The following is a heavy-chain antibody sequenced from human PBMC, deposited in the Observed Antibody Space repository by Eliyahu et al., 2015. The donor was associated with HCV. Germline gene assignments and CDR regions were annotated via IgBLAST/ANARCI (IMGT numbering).Heavy chain of an antibody. V-gene: IGHV4-34*01. CDR3: ARDRRYESTQYHAYDI. CDR1: GGSLTGYF. J-gene: IGHJ3*02. D-gene: IGHD1-1*01. CDR2: ISHSGTT. Sequence: QVQLQQWGAGLLKPSETLSLTCAVYGGSLTGYFLSWIRQPPGKGLEWIGEISHSGTTNYNPSFKSRLTISMDMSKNEFSLRVTSVTAADTAVYYCARDRRYESTQYHAYDIWGQGTVVTVSS.